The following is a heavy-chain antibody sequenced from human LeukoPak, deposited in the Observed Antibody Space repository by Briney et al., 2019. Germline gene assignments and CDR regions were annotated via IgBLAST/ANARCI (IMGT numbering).Heavy chain of an antibody. CDR3: ARGSSGYYMGYFGF. D-gene: IGHD3-22*01. CDR2: MNQDGSKI. Sequence: GGSLRLSCAASGFTFSSYWMTWVRQAPGKGLEWVANMNQDGSKIYYVDSLKGRFTISRDNAKNSLYLQMYGLRAEDTAVYYCARGSSGYYMGYFGFSGHGTLFTVSS. J-gene: IGHJ4*03. CDR1: GFTFSSYW. V-gene: IGHV3-7*01.